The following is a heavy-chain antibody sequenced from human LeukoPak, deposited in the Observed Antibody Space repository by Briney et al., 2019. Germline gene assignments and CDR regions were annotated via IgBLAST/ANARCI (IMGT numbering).Heavy chain of an antibody. J-gene: IGHJ4*02. Sequence: GGSLRLSCAASGFTFSSVDYWMTWVRQAPGKGLEWVANIKYDGSQKYYVDSVKDRLTISRDNAKNSLYLQMNSLRAEDTAVYYCARSPMITPDYWGQGTLVTVSS. CDR1: GFTFSSVDYW. V-gene: IGHV3-7*01. CDR2: IKYDGSQK. D-gene: IGHD3-16*01. CDR3: ARSPMITPDY.